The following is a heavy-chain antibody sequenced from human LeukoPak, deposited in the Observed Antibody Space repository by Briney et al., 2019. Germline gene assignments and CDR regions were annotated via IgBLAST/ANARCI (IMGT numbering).Heavy chain of an antibody. V-gene: IGHV4-59*01. CDR3: ARVPLYWQDPFDF. D-gene: IGHD2-8*02. J-gene: IGHJ4*02. Sequence: SETLSLTCTVSGGSISSYYWSWIRQPPGKGLEWIGYIYYGGSTNYNPSLKSRVTISVDTSKNQFSLKLSSVTAADTAMYYCARVPLYWQDPFDFWGQGTLVTVSS. CDR1: GGSISSYY. CDR2: IYYGGST.